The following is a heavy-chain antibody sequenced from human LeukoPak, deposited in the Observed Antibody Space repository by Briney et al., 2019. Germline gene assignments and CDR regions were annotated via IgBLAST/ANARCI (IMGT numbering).Heavy chain of an antibody. CDR2: ILSDGSYE. J-gene: IGHJ6*02. V-gene: IGHV3-30*02. Sequence: PGGSLRLSCATSGFSLSRNGMHWVRQAPGQGLEWVAFILSDGSYEYYADSVKGRFTISRDTSRNTLYLQMNSLRAEDTAVYYCARGLLTTAWVFNYGMDVWGQGTTVTVSS. CDR1: GFSLSRNG. D-gene: IGHD4-17*01. CDR3: ARGLLTTAWVFNYGMDV.